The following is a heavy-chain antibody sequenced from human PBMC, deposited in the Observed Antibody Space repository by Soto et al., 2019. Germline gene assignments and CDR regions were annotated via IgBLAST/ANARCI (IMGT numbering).Heavy chain of an antibody. V-gene: IGHV3-21*01. D-gene: IGHD3-22*01. CDR2: ISSSSSYI. CDR3: AREGYDSSGYFVDLAY. CDR1: GFTFSSYS. Sequence: GGSLRLSCAASGFTFSSYSMNWVRQAPGKGLEWVSSISSSSSYIYYADSVKGRFTISRDNAKNSLYLQMNSLRAEDTTVYYCAREGYDSSGYFVDLAYWGQGTLVTVSS. J-gene: IGHJ4*02.